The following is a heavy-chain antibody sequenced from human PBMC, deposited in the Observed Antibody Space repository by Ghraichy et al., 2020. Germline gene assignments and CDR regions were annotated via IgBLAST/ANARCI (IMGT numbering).Heavy chain of an antibody. J-gene: IGHJ4*02. V-gene: IGHV4-61*01. CDR3: ARVQQLGPNDYYFDY. D-gene: IGHD6-13*01. CDR2: IYYSGST. CDR1: GGSVSSGSYY. Sequence: SETLSLTCTVSGGSVSSGSYYWSWIRQPPGKGLEWIGYIYYSGSTNYNPSLKSRVTISVDTSKNQFSLKLSSVTAADTAVYYCARVQQLGPNDYYFDYWGQGTLVTVSS.